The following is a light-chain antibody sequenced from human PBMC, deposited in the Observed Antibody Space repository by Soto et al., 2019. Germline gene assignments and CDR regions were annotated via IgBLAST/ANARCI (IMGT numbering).Light chain of an antibody. CDR2: GAS. Sequence: EIVMTQSPATVSASPGERATLSCRASQSISSNLAWYQQKPGQAPRLLIYGASRRATGVPARFSGSGSGTEFTLTITSLQSEDFAVYYCQQYNSWPPVYTFGQGTKLEI. V-gene: IGKV3-15*01. J-gene: IGKJ2*01. CDR3: QQYNSWPPVYT. CDR1: QSISSN.